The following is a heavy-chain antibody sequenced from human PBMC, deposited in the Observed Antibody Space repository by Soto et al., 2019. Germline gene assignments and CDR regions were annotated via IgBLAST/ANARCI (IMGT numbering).Heavy chain of an antibody. CDR2: IIPIFGTT. V-gene: IGHV1-69*01. CDR3: AKDSPYGGDYLDWFDP. D-gene: IGHD3-10*01. CDR1: GGTFGSYG. J-gene: IGHJ5*02. Sequence: QVQLVQSGTEVKKPGSSVKVSCKASGGTFGSYGFSWVRQAPGQGLEWLGGIIPIFGTTNYAQKLQGRVTVTADESTTRVYMELNSLTSEDTAVYYCAKDSPYGGDYLDWFDPWGQGTLVTVSS.